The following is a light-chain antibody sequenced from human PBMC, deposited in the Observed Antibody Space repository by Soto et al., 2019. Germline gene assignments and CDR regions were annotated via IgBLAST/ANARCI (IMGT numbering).Light chain of an antibody. J-gene: IGLJ2*01. V-gene: IGLV3-1*01. Sequence: SSELTQPPSVSVSPGQTASITCSGDKLGDKYVCWYQQRPGQSPVLVIYQDSKRPSGIPERFSGSNSGNTATLTISGTQAMDEADYYCQAWDNSVLFGGGTQLTVL. CDR3: QAWDNSVL. CDR1: KLGDKY. CDR2: QDS.